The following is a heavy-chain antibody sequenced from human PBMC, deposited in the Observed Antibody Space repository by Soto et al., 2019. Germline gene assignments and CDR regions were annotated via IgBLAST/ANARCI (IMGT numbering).Heavy chain of an antibody. V-gene: IGHV1-69*02. CDR1: GGTFNTYT. D-gene: IGHD5-18*01. CDR3: GRIPRYSFPTSGRLDH. J-gene: IGHJ1*01. Sequence: HVQLVQSGAEVKKPGSSVTISCKASGGTFNTYTFSWVRQAPGQGLEWMGSILPILGSVNYAQNFQGRLSITADQSATNAYIELSSLTSHDTAVYFCGRIPRYSFPTSGRLDHWGQGTMVTVSS. CDR2: ILPILGSV.